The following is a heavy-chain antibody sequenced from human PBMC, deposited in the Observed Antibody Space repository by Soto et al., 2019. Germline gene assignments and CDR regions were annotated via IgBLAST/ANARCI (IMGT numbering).Heavy chain of an antibody. CDR1: GLSFDNYA. Sequence: EVQFLESGGGVVRPGGSLRLSCVASGLSFDNYAMTWVRQSPGKGLEWLACITGNGAVTSYTDSVRGRFTISRDNSKNTRYLQMDSLRADDTAVYYCGKDPNGDYFGTFDFWGQGTTVTVSS. V-gene: IGHV3-23*01. D-gene: IGHD4-17*01. J-gene: IGHJ3*01. CDR2: ITGNGAVT. CDR3: GKDPNGDYFGTFDF.